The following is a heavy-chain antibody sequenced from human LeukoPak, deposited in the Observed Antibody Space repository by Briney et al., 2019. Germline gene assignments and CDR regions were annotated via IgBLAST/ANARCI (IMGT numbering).Heavy chain of an antibody. J-gene: IGHJ4*02. V-gene: IGHV3-30*18. CDR1: GFTFSSYG. Sequence: GGSLRLSCAASGFTFSSYGMHWVRQAPGKGLEWVAVISYDGSNKYYADSVKGRFTISRDNSKNTLYLQMNSLRAEDTAVYYCAKDAISIAVAGTLDYWGQGTLVTVSS. CDR2: ISYDGSNK. D-gene: IGHD6-19*01. CDR3: AKDAISIAVAGTLDY.